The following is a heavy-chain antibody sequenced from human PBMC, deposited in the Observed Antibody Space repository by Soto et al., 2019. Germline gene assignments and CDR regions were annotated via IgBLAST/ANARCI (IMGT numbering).Heavy chain of an antibody. D-gene: IGHD2-21*02. V-gene: IGHV1-69*13. Sequence: GPSVKVSCKASGGTFSSYVISWVRQAPGQGLEWMGGIIPISGTANYAQKFQGRVTIIADESTSTAYMELSSLRSEDTAVYYCARETFSYCGGDCYSGRYYYYYGMAVWGQGTTVTVSS. CDR1: GGTFSSYV. J-gene: IGHJ6*02. CDR2: IIPISGTA. CDR3: ARETFSYCGGDCYSGRYYYYYGMAV.